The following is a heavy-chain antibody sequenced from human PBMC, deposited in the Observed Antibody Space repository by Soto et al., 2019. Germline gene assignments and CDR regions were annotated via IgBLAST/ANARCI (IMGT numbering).Heavy chain of an antibody. Sequence: ASVKVSCKASGYTFTSYGISWVRQPPVQEHEWMGIINPSGGSTSYAQKFQGRVTMTRDTSTSTDYMELSSLRSEDTAVYYCARVGYDFWSGYWRNYGMDVWGQGTTVTVSS. CDR3: ARVGYDFWSGYWRNYGMDV. V-gene: IGHV1-46*01. CDR1: GYTFTSYG. D-gene: IGHD3-3*01. CDR2: INPSGGST. J-gene: IGHJ6*02.